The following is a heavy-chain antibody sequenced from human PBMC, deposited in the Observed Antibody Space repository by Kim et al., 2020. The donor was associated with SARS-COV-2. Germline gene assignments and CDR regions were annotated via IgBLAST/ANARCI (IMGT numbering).Heavy chain of an antibody. J-gene: IGHJ4*02. V-gene: IGHV3-15*01. D-gene: IGHD4-17*01. Sequence: GGSLRLSCAGSGFTFSDAWLSWVRQAPGKGLEWVGRIKSKTDGGTTDYAAPVKGRFTVSRDDSKNTLYVQMNSLKSEDTAVYYCATHFYGDLWNYWGQGTLVIVSS. CDR3: ATHFYGDLWNY. CDR2: IKSKTDGGTT. CDR1: GFTFSDAW.